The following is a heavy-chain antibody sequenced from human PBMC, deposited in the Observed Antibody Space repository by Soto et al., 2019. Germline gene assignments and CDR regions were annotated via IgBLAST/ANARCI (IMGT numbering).Heavy chain of an antibody. D-gene: IGHD2-2*01. V-gene: IGHV4-34*01. Sequence: PSETLSLTCAVYGGSFSGYYWSWIRQPPGKGLEWIGEINHSGSTNYNPSLKSRVTISVDTSKNQFSLKLSSVTAADTAVYYCARDSLRTTQATWFDPWGQGTLVTVSS. J-gene: IGHJ5*02. CDR2: INHSGST. CDR1: GGSFSGYY. CDR3: ARDSLRTTQATWFDP.